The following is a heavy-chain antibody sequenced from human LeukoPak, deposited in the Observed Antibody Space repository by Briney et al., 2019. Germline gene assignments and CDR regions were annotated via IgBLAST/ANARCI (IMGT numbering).Heavy chain of an antibody. D-gene: IGHD2-15*01. J-gene: IGHJ3*02. Sequence: SETLSLTCTVSGVSISSYYWSWIRQPAGKGLEWIGRIYASGSTNYNPSLKSRVTMSVDTSKNQFSLKLTSVTAADTAVYYCARVRGGSGLNAFDIWGQGTMVTVSS. CDR2: IYASGST. CDR3: ARVRGGSGLNAFDI. V-gene: IGHV4-4*07. CDR1: GVSISSYY.